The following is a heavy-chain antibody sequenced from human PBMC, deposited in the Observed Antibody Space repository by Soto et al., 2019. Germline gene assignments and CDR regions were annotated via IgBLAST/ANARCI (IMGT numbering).Heavy chain of an antibody. CDR2: IYYSGST. J-gene: IGHJ3*02. CDR1: GGSVSSGSYY. V-gene: IGHV4-61*01. D-gene: IGHD3-22*01. CDR3: ARGRTYYYDSSGYYLRAFDI. Sequence: SETLSLTCTVSGGSVSSGSYYWSWIRQPPGKGLEWIGYIYYSGSTNYNPSLKSRVTISVDTSKNQFSLKLSSVTAADTAVYYCARGRTYYYDSSGYYLRAFDIWGQGTMVTVSS.